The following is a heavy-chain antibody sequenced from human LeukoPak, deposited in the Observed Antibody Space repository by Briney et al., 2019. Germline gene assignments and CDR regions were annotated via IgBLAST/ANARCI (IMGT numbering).Heavy chain of an antibody. V-gene: IGHV3-21*01. CDR2: ISSDGSNT. Sequence: GGSLRLSCKASAFTFTDFAMTWVRQSPGKGLEWVSTISSDGSNTYYTDSVKGRFTISRDNAKNSLYLQMNSLRAEDTAVYYCARDPPYYDSSGYYYDYWGQGTLVTVSS. J-gene: IGHJ4*02. CDR3: ARDPPYYDSSGYYYDY. CDR1: AFTFTDFA. D-gene: IGHD3-22*01.